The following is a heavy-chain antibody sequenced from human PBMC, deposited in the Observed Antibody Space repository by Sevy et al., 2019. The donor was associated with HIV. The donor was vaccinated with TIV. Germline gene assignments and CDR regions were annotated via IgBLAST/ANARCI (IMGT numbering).Heavy chain of an antibody. CDR3: ASAFSGWYLGMDV. D-gene: IGHD6-19*01. Sequence: ASVKVSRKASGGTFSSYAISWVRQAPGQGLEWMGGIIPIFGTANYAQKFQGRVTITADESTSTAYMELSSLRSEDTAVYYCASAFSGWYLGMDVWGQGTTVTVSS. J-gene: IGHJ6*02. CDR1: GGTFSSYA. CDR2: IIPIFGTA. V-gene: IGHV1-69*13.